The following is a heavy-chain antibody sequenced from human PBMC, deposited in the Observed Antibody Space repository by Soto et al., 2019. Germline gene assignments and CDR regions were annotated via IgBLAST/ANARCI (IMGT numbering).Heavy chain of an antibody. V-gene: IGHV1-8*01. CDR2: MNPNSGNT. Sequence: GASVKVSCKASGYTFTSYDINWVRQATGQGLEWMGWMNPNSGNTGYAQKFQGRVTMTRNTSISTAYMELSSLRAEDTAVYYCARDRKLQQLGHYYYGMDVWGQGTTVTVSS. J-gene: IGHJ6*02. CDR1: GYTFTSYD. D-gene: IGHD6-13*01. CDR3: ARDRKLQQLGHYYYGMDV.